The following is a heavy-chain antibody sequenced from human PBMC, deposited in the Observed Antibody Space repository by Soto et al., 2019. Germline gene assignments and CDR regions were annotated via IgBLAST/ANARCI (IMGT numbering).Heavy chain of an antibody. CDR3: ARDSAARHYYYGMDV. Sequence: SETLSLTCTVSGGSISSYYWSWIRQPPGKGLEWIGYIYYSGSTNYNPSLKSRVTISVDTSKNQFSLKLSSVTAADTAVYYCARDSAARHYYYGMDVWGQGTTVTVSS. V-gene: IGHV4-59*01. D-gene: IGHD6-6*01. CDR1: GGSISSYY. J-gene: IGHJ6*02. CDR2: IYYSGST.